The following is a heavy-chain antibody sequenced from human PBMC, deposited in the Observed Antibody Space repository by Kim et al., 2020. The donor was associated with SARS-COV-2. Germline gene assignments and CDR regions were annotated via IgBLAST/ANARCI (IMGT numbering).Heavy chain of an antibody. CDR2: ISYDGSNK. D-gene: IGHD3-10*01. V-gene: IGHV3-30*18. Sequence: GGSLRLSCAASGFTFSSYGMHWVRQAPGKGLEWVAVISYDGSNKYYAHSVKGRFTISRDNSKNTLYLQMNSLRAEYTAVYYCAKESGSGSYYAWTYYYYGMDVWGQGTTVTVSS. CDR3: AKESGSGSYYAWTYYYYGMDV. J-gene: IGHJ6*02. CDR1: GFTFSSYG.